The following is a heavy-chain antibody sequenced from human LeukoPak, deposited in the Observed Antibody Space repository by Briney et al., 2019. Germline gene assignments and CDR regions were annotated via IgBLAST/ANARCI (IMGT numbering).Heavy chain of an antibody. CDR2: IYYSGST. CDR3: ARHEDIVVVPAAIQGGYFDY. CDR1: GGSISSSSYY. J-gene: IGHJ4*02. D-gene: IGHD2-2*02. Sequence: SETLSLTCTVSGGSISSSSYYWGWIRQPPGKGLEWIGIIYYSGSTYYNPSLKSRVTISVDTSKNQFSLKLSSVTAADTAVYYCARHEDIVVVPAAIQGGYFDYWGQGTLVTVSS. V-gene: IGHV4-39*01.